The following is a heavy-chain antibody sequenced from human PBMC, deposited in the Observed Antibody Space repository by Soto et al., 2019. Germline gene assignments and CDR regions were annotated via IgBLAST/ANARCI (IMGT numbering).Heavy chain of an antibody. CDR2: ISGSGGST. V-gene: IGHV3-23*01. J-gene: IGHJ4*02. CDR1: GFTFSSYA. D-gene: IGHD2-15*01. Sequence: PGGSLRLSCAASGFTFSSYAMSWVRQAPGKGLEWVSAISGSGGSTYYADSVKGRFTIARDNSKNTLYLQMNSLRAEDTAVYYCAKSAGYCSGGSCSGNDDYGDYLFDYWGQGTLVTVSS. CDR3: AKSAGYCSGGSCSGNDDYGDYLFDY.